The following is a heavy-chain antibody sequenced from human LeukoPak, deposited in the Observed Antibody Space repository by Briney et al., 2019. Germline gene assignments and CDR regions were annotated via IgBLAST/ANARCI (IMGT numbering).Heavy chain of an antibody. Sequence: QSGGSLRLSCAASGFTFNSYGMHWVRQAPGKGLEWVAFIRYDGSNKYYADSVKGRFTISRDNSKNTLYLQMNSLRAEDTAVYYCAKVTGYSYDYWGQGTLVTVSS. CDR2: IRYDGSNK. D-gene: IGHD5-18*01. CDR3: AKVTGYSYDY. J-gene: IGHJ4*02. CDR1: GFTFNSYG. V-gene: IGHV3-30*02.